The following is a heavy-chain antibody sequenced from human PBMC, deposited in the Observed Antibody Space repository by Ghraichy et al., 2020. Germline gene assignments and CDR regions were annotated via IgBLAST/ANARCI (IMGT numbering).Heavy chain of an antibody. V-gene: IGHV4-38-2*02. CDR2: VHHSGSN. CDR3: ARICCDKSGSFCKSLTGASDI. Sequence: ESLNISCTVSGYSITSDDYWGWIRQAPGKGLEWIADVHHSGSNDYNPSLKSRVTMSVDTSKNQFSLNLDSVTATDTAVYYCARICCDKSGSFCKSLTGASDIWGQGTMVTVSS. D-gene: IGHD3-22*01. J-gene: IGHJ3*02. CDR1: GYSITSDDY.